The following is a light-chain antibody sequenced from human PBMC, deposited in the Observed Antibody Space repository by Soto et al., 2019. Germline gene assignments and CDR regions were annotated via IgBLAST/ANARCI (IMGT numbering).Light chain of an antibody. CDR1: QSPLHSNGFHY. Sequence: DIVLTQSPLSLPVTPGEPASISCRSSQSPLHSNGFHYLDWYLQKPGQSPQLLIYMGSNRASGVPDRFSGSGSGTDFTLKISRVEADDVGVYYCMQAVQTPFTFGPGTKVDIK. J-gene: IGKJ3*01. CDR2: MGS. V-gene: IGKV2-28*01. CDR3: MQAVQTPFT.